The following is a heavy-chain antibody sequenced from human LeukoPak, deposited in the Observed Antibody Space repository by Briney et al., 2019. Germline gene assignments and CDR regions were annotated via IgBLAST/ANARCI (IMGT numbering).Heavy chain of an antibody. CDR2: ISSSSGTI. CDR1: RFTFSSYN. V-gene: IGHV3-48*01. D-gene: IGHD6-6*01. J-gene: IGHJ4*02. CDR3: AKVTWESRPPDCNS. Sequence: GGSLRLSRAASRFTFSSYNMNWVRQAPGKGLEWVSYISSSSGTIYYADSVKGRFTISRDNFKNIVYLEMNSLRAEDTATYYCAKVTWESRPPDCNSWGPGTLVTVSS.